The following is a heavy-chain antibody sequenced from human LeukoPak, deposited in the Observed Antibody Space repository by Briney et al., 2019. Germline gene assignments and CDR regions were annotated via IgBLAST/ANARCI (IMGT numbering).Heavy chain of an antibody. CDR3: ARTLTPLRTGFDY. D-gene: IGHD4-11*01. CDR2: IHYSGST. J-gene: IGHJ4*02. CDR1: GGSISSSSYS. Sequence: SETLSLTCTVSGGSISSSSYSWGWLRQPPGQGLEWHGSIHYSGSTDYNPSLKSRVTISVDTSKNQFSLRQSSVTAADTAVYYCARTLTPLRTGFDYWGQGTLVTVSS. V-gene: IGHV4-39*01.